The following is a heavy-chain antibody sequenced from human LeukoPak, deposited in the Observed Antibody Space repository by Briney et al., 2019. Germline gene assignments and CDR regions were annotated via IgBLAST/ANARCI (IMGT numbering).Heavy chain of an antibody. D-gene: IGHD6-13*01. CDR1: GYSFTNYW. CDR2: IYPGDSDT. V-gene: IGHV5-51*01. CDR3: ARRASSCYYFEY. J-gene: IGHJ4*02. Sequence: GASLKISCKGSGYSFTNYWIAWVRQMPGKVLEWMGIIYPGDSDTRYDPSFQGQVTISADKSISTAYLQWSSLKASDTAMYYCARRASSCYYFEYWGQGTLVTVSS.